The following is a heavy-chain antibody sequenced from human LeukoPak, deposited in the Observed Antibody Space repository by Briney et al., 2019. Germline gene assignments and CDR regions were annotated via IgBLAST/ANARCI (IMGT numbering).Heavy chain of an antibody. J-gene: IGHJ3*02. D-gene: IGHD3-22*01. CDR2: ISHSGGT. Sequence: SETLSLTCTVSGGSISSGDYYWSWIRQPPGKGLEWIAYISHSGGTYYNPSLKSRATISLDTSRNQFSLKLSSVTAADTAVYYCARAGSGYSFDIWGQGTMVTVSS. CDR1: GGSISSGDYY. CDR3: ARAGSGYSFDI. V-gene: IGHV4-30-4*01.